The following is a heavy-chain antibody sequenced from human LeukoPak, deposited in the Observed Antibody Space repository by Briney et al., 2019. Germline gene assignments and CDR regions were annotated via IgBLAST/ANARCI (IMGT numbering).Heavy chain of an antibody. D-gene: IGHD2/OR15-2a*01. CDR1: GFTVSSNY. CDR3: ARDPNRVYYYGMDV. V-gene: IGHV3-66*01. J-gene: IGHJ6*02. CDR2: IYSGGST. Sequence: PGGSLRLSCAASGFTVSSNYMSWVRQAPGKGLEWVSVIYSGGSTHYADSVKGRFTISRDNSKNTLYLQMNSLRAEDTAVYYCARDPNRVYYYGMDVWGQGTTVTVSS.